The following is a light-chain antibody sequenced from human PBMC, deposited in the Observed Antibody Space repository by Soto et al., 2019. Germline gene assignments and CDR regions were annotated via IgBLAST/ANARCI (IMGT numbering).Light chain of an antibody. CDR2: AAS. CDR3: QQKDT. Sequence: DIQMTQSPSSLSASVGDRVTITCRASQSISSYLNWYQQKPGKAPKLLIYAASSLQSGVPSRFSGSGSGTDFTLTISSLQPEDFATYYCQQKDTFGPGTKVDIE. CDR1: QSISSY. V-gene: IGKV1-39*01. J-gene: IGKJ3*01.